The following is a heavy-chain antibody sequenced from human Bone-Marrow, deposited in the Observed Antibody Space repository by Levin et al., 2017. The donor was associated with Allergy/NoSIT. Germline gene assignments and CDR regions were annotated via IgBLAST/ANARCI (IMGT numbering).Heavy chain of an antibody. J-gene: IGHJ4*02. CDR3: TTDVQQSGVVYRGYSGYEDGG. CDR1: GFTFSNAW. D-gene: IGHD5-12*01. V-gene: IGHV3-15*01. Sequence: GGSLRLSCAASGFTFSNAWMSWVRQAPGKGLEWVGRIKSKTDGGTTDYAAPVKGRFTISRDDSKNTLYLQMNSLKTEDTAVYYCTTDVQQSGVVYRGYSGYEDGGGGQGTLVTVSS. CDR2: IKSKTDGGTT.